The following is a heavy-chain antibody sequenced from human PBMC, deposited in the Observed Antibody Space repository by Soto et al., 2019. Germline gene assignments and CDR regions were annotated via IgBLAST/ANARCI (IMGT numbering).Heavy chain of an antibody. CDR1: GYTFTGYY. CDR3: AREGDPYSSGWSVKIGYGMDV. D-gene: IGHD6-19*01. J-gene: IGHJ6*02. V-gene: IGHV1-2*04. Sequence: QVQLVQSGAEVKKPGASVKVSCKASGYTFTGYYMHWVRQAPGQGLEWMGWINPNSGGTNYAQKFQGWVTMTRDTSISTAYMELSRLRSDDTAVYYCAREGDPYSSGWSVKIGYGMDVWGQGTTVTVSS. CDR2: INPNSGGT.